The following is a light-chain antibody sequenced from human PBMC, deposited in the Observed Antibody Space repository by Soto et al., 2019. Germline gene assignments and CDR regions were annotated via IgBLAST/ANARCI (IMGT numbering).Light chain of an antibody. V-gene: IGKV3-11*01. CDR1: QSVSSH. Sequence: EIVLTQSPATLSLSPGERATLSCRASQSVSSHLAWYQQKSGQTPRLLIYDASNRATGIPARFSGSGSGTDFTLTISSLEPEDFAVYYCQQCHNSPFTFGPGTKVDIK. CDR3: QQCHNSPFT. CDR2: DAS. J-gene: IGKJ3*01.